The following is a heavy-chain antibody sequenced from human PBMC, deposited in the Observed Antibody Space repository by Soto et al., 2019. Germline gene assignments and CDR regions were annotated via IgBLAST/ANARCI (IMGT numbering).Heavy chain of an antibody. V-gene: IGHV3-23*01. CDR2: LSTDGGST. Sequence: PGGSLRLSCAASGFTFSYFGMNWVRQAPGKGLEWVSALSTDGGSTYYADSVKGRFTISRDNAKNTLFLQMNSLRAEDTAIYYCAKSRDSTIFGVVIYYFDSWGQGTLVTVSS. D-gene: IGHD3-3*01. J-gene: IGHJ4*02. CDR1: GFTFSYFG. CDR3: AKSRDSTIFGVVIYYFDS.